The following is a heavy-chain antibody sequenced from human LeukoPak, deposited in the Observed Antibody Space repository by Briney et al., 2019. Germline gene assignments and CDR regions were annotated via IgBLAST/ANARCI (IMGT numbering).Heavy chain of an antibody. Sequence: SETLSLTCAVYGGSFSGYYWSWIRQPPRKGLEWIASIYYSGSTYYNPSLKSRVTISVDTSKNQFSLKLSSVTAADTAVYYCATLGYSYGTDYWGQGTLVTVSS. CDR1: GGSFSGYY. CDR2: IYYSGST. J-gene: IGHJ4*02. D-gene: IGHD5-18*01. V-gene: IGHV4-34*01. CDR3: ATLGYSYGTDY.